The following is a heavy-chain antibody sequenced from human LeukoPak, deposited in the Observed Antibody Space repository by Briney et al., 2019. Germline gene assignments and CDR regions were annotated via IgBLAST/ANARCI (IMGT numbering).Heavy chain of an antibody. V-gene: IGHV1-69*13. J-gene: IGHJ5*02. Sequence: SVKVSCKASGGTFNIYVIYWVRQAPGQGLEGMGGIIPLFDSPNYAQKFQGGVTISADESTKTAYIELNRLRSEDTAVYYCARGIEEYSKSSGWFDPWGQGTLVTVSS. CDR1: GGTFNIYV. CDR3: ARGIEEYSKSSGWFDP. D-gene: IGHD6-6*01. CDR2: IIPLFDSP.